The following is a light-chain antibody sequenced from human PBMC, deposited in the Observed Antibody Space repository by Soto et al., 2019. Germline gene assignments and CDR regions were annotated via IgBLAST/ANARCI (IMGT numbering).Light chain of an antibody. CDR2: SNN. CDR1: SSKIGSNT. Sequence: QSVLTQPPSASGTPGRRVTISCSGSSSKIGSNTVNWYQQLPGTAPKLLIYSNNQRPSGVPDRFSGSKSGTSASLAISGLQSEDEADYYCAAWDDSLNGLYVFGTGTKVTVL. CDR3: AAWDDSLNGLYV. J-gene: IGLJ1*01. V-gene: IGLV1-44*01.